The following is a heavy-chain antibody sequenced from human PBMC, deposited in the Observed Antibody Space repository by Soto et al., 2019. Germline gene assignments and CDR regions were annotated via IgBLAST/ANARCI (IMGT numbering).Heavy chain of an antibody. CDR1: GFSFSSYW. D-gene: IGHD1-1*01. J-gene: IGHJ5*02. Sequence: GGSLRLSCAASGFSFSSYWMHWVRQAPGEGLVWVSRISSDGSSTKYADSVKGRFTISRDNAKNTLYLQMNSLRAEDTAVYYCTRAGSTAPFDPWGQGTLVTVSS. V-gene: IGHV3-74*01. CDR2: ISSDGSST. CDR3: TRAGSTAPFDP.